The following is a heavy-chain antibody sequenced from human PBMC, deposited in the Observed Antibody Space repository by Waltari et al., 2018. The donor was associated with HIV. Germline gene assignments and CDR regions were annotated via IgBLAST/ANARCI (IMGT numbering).Heavy chain of an antibody. V-gene: IGHV4-34*01. Sequence: QVQLQQWGAGLLKPSETLSLTCAVYGGSFSGYYWSWIRQPPGKGLEWIGEINHSGSTHYNPSLKSRVTISVDTSQNQFSLKLSSVTAADTAVYYCASSEGGHSTYFDYWGQGTLVTVSS. D-gene: IGHD6-13*01. J-gene: IGHJ4*02. CDR1: GGSFSGYY. CDR2: INHSGST. CDR3: ASSEGGHSTYFDY.